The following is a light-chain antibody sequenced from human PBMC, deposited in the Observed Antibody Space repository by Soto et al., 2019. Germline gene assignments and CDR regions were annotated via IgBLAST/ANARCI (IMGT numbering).Light chain of an antibody. CDR2: AAS. Sequence: IQMTQSPSSLSASVGDRVTITCRASQTIVTYLNWYQQKPGKAPKLLIYAASSLQSGVPSRFSGSGSGTAFTLTISSLQPEDFATYYCLQDYNYPFTFGPGTKVDIK. J-gene: IGKJ3*01. CDR1: QTIVTY. V-gene: IGKV1-6*01. CDR3: LQDYNYPFT.